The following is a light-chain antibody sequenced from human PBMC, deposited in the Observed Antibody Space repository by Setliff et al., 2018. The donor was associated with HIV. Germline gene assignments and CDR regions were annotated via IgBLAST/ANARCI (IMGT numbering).Light chain of an antibody. CDR1: SGNLGSYDL. V-gene: IGLV2-23*02. J-gene: IGLJ1*01. Sequence: QSVLTQPASVSGSPGQSLTISCTGTSGNLGSYDLASWYQQHPVKAPRLIIYEVTKRPSGVSSRFSGSKSGNTASLTISGLQADDEADYYCCSYGSSDTFVFGTGTKGTVL. CDR3: CSYGSSDTFV. CDR2: EVT.